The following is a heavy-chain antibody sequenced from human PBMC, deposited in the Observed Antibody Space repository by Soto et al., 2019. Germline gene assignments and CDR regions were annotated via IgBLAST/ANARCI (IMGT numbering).Heavy chain of an antibody. D-gene: IGHD3-3*01. V-gene: IGHV1-24*01. CDR1: GYTLTELS. CDR3: ATGITIFGVVTYYFDY. Sequence: ASVKVSCKVSGYTLTELSMHWVRQAPGKGLEWMGGFDPEDGETIYAQKFQGRVTMTEDTSTDTAYMELSSLRSEDTAVYYCATGITIFGVVTYYFDYWGQGTLVTVSS. J-gene: IGHJ4*02. CDR2: FDPEDGET.